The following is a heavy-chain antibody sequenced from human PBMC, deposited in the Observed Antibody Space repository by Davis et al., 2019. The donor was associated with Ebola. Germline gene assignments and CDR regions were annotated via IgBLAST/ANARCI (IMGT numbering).Heavy chain of an antibody. CDR2: INHSGST. D-gene: IGHD1-26*01. CDR1: GGSFSGYY. J-gene: IGHJ6*02. Sequence: LRLSCAVYGGSFSGYYWSWIRQPPGKGLEWIGEINHSGSTNYNPSLKSRVTISVDTSKNQFSLKLSSVTAADTAVYYCARGGSSRYYYYGMDVWGQGTTVTVSS. V-gene: IGHV4-34*01. CDR3: ARGGSSRYYYYGMDV.